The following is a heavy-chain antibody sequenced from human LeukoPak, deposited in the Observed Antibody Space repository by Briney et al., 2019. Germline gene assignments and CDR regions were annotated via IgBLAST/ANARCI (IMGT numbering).Heavy chain of an antibody. CDR3: ARAVAGKKYFQH. D-gene: IGHD6-19*01. V-gene: IGHV4-34*01. CDR1: GGSFSGYY. Sequence: PSETLSLTCAVYGGSFSGYYWSWIRQPPGKGLEWIGEINHSGSTNYNPSLKSRVTISVDTSKNQFSPKLSSVTAADTAVYYCARAVAGKKYFQHWGQGTLVTVSS. CDR2: INHSGST. J-gene: IGHJ1*01.